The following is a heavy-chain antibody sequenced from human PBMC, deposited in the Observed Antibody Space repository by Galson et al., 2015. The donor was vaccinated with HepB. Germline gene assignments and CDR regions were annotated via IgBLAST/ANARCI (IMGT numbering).Heavy chain of an antibody. CDR3: AKSTNSGSYYYDY. J-gene: IGHJ4*02. CDR2: ISYDGSNK. D-gene: IGHD1-26*01. CDR1: GFTFSSYG. V-gene: IGHV3-30*18. Sequence: SLRLSCAASGFTFSSYGMHWVRQAPGKGLEWVAVISYDGSNKYYADSVKGRFTISRDNSKNTLYLQMNSLRAEDTAVYYCAKSTNSGSYYYDYWGQGTLVTVSS.